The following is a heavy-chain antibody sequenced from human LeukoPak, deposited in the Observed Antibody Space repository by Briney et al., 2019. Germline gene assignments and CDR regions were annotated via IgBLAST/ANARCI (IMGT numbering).Heavy chain of an antibody. D-gene: IGHD3-3*01. Sequence: GGSLRLSCATSGFIFSKYAMHWVRQAPGRGLEYVSGINGQGNNTYYANSVKGRFTISRDNSKNTLHLQMGSLRAEDMAVYYCVRKGVTIFGVVIAPYGMDVWGQGTTVSVSS. CDR3: VRKGVTIFGVVIAPYGMDV. V-gene: IGHV3-64*01. CDR1: GFIFSKYA. CDR2: INGQGNNT. J-gene: IGHJ6*02.